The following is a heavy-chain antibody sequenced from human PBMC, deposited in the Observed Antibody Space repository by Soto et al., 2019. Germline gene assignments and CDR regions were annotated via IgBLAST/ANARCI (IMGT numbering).Heavy chain of an antibody. D-gene: IGHD1-1*01. Sequence: SETLSLTCTVSGCSISSGGYYWSWIRQHPGKGLEWIGYIYYSGSTYYNPSLKSRVTISVDTSKNQFSLKLSPVTAADTAVYYCARESRTGTTGFDYWGQGTLVTVSS. CDR2: IYYSGST. J-gene: IGHJ4*02. CDR1: GCSISSGGYY. V-gene: IGHV4-31*03. CDR3: ARESRTGTTGFDY.